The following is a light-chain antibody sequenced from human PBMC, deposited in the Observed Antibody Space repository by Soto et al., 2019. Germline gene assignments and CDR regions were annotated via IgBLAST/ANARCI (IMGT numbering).Light chain of an antibody. CDR2: DAS. Sequence: ETVLTQSPGTLSLSPGERATLSCRASESVRTSLAWYQQKPGQAPSLLIYDASSLLSGVPSRFSGSGSGTDFTLTISSLQPEDFATYYCQQSYRTPYTFGQGTKLETK. CDR3: QQSYRTPYT. CDR1: ESVRTS. J-gene: IGKJ2*01. V-gene: IGKV3-11*01.